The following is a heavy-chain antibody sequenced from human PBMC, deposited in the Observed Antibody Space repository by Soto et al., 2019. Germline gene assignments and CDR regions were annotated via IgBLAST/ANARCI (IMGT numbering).Heavy chain of an antibody. V-gene: IGHV3-33*01. CDR1: GFTFSSYG. D-gene: IGHD2-15*01. J-gene: IGHJ4*02. Sequence: QVQLVESGGGVVQPGRSLRLSCAASGFTFSSYGMHWVRQAPGKGLEWVAVIWYDGSNKYYADSVKGRFTISRDNSKNTLDLQMNSLRAEDTAVYYCARPIDCSGGSCYSGLDYWGQGTLVTVSS. CDR2: IWYDGSNK. CDR3: ARPIDCSGGSCYSGLDY.